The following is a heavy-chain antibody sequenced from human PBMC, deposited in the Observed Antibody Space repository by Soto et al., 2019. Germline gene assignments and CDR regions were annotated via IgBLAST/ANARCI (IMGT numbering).Heavy chain of an antibody. CDR3: ARDSYVKNDYGGAFDI. V-gene: IGHV3-33*01. Sequence: QEQLVESGGGVVQPGRSLRLSCGGSGFVFSRHTMHWARQAPGKGLEWVVGIRYDGSNKYYADSVKGRFTIARDNSKNAMNLEINSLKVEDTAVYYCARDSYVKNDYGGAFDIWGQGTMVTVS. CDR1: GFVFSRHT. D-gene: IGHD3-16*01. CDR2: IRYDGSNK. J-gene: IGHJ3*02.